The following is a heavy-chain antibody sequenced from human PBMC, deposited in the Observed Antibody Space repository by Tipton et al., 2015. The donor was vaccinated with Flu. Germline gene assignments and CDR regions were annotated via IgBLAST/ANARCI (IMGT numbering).Heavy chain of an antibody. V-gene: IGHV3-9*01. CDR2: ISWSSERI. Sequence: SLRLSCAASGFTFNGYVMQWVRQAPGKGLEWVAAISWSSERIGYADAVKGRFTISRDNAKNSLYLEMSSLRSEDTALYFCAKDRSPDTAMDSLFPCFPGLDVWGQGATVTVS. CDR3: AKDRSPDTAMDSLFPCFPGLDV. CDR1: GFTFNGYV. D-gene: IGHD5-18*01. J-gene: IGHJ6*02.